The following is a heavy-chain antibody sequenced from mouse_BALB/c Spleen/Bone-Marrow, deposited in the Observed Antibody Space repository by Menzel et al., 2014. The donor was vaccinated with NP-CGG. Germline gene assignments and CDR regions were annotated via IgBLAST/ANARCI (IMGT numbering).Heavy chain of an antibody. Sequence: RKLSCAASGFTFSSFGMHWVRQAPEKGLEWVAYISSGSTAIFYADTVKGRFTISRDNPKNTLFLQMTSLRSEDTAMYYCTRGGNWDDFDVWGAGTTVTVSS. CDR1: GFTFSSFG. J-gene: IGHJ1*01. V-gene: IGHV5-17*02. CDR2: ISSGSTAI. CDR3: TRGGNWDDFDV. D-gene: IGHD4-1*01.